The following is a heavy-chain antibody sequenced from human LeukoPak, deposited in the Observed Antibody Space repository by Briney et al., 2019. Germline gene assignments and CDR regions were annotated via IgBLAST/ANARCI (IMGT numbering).Heavy chain of an antibody. CDR3: ARFRFLEWLFLDY. CDR1: GGSISSYY. V-gene: IGHV4-59*01. D-gene: IGHD3-3*01. Sequence: SETLSLTCTVSGGSISSYYWSWIRQPPGKGLEWIGYIYYSGSTNYNPSLKSRVTISVATTKNQFSLQMSLMTAEDEAVYCCARFRFLEWLFLDYWGQGTLVTVSS. J-gene: IGHJ4*02. CDR2: IYYSGST.